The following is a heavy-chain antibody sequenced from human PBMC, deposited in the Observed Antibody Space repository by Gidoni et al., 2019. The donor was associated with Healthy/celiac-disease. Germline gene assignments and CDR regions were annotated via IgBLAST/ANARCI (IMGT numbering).Heavy chain of an antibody. J-gene: IGHJ4*02. Sequence: EVQLVESGGGLVQPGGSLRLSCAASGFTFSSYSMNWVRQAPGKGLEWVSNISSSSSTIYYADSVKGRFTISRDNAKNSLYLQMNSLRDEDTAVYYCARDWDYYDSSGFDYWGQGTLVTVS. CDR2: ISSSSSTI. CDR3: ARDWDYYDSSGFDY. D-gene: IGHD3-22*01. V-gene: IGHV3-48*02. CDR1: GFTFSSYS.